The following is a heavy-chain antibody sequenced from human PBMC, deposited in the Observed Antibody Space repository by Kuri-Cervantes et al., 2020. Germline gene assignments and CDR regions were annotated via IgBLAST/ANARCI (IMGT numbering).Heavy chain of an antibody. CDR1: GGSISSGSYY. CDR2: IYTSGST. CDR3: ARVLATMVRGVIIMSDYFDY. V-gene: IGHV4-61*02. Sequence: SETLSLTCTVSGGSISSGSYYWSWIRQPAGKGLEWIGRIYTSGSTNYNPSLKSRVTISVDTSKNQFSLKLGSVTAADTAVYYCARVLATMVRGVIIMSDYFDYWGQGTLVTVSS. D-gene: IGHD3-10*01. J-gene: IGHJ4*02.